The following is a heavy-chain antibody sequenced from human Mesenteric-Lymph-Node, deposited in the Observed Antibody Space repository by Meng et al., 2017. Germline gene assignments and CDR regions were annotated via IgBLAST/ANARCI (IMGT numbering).Heavy chain of an antibody. CDR2: INPNSGGT. Sequence: ASVKVSCKASGYTFTGYYIHWVRQAPGQGLEWMGWINPNSGGTNYAQKFQGRVTMTRDTSISTVYMELSRLRSDDTAVYYCARTVATISRSFDYWGQGTLVTVSS. CDR3: ARTVATISRSFDY. J-gene: IGHJ4*02. D-gene: IGHD5-12*01. V-gene: IGHV1-2*02. CDR1: GYTFTGYY.